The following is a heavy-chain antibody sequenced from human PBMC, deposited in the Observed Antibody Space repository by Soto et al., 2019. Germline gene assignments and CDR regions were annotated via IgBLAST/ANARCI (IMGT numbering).Heavy chain of an antibody. CDR2: ISGSGGSK. D-gene: IGHD3-10*01. Sequence: EVQLLESGGGLVQPGGSLRLSCAASGLTFSSYAMSWVRQAPGKGLEWVSAISGSGGSKYYADSVKGRFTISRDHSMNTLYLQMNSLRAEDTAVYYCAKDLRSIMGRGAGGWFDPWGQGTLLTVSS. CDR1: GLTFSSYA. J-gene: IGHJ5*02. V-gene: IGHV3-23*01. CDR3: AKDLRSIMGRGAGGWFDP.